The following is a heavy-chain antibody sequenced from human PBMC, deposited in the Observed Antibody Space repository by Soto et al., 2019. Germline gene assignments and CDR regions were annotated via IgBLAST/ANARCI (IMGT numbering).Heavy chain of an antibody. CDR1: GGSISSSSYY. V-gene: IGHV4-39*01. Sequence: SETLSLTCTVSGGSISSSSYYWGWIRQPPGKGLEWIGSIYYSGSTYYNPSLKSRVTISVDTSKNQFSLKLSSVTAADTAVYYCARGGSSHYDFWSGYYGPLSYYGMDVWGQGTTVTVSS. D-gene: IGHD3-3*01. CDR2: IYYSGST. J-gene: IGHJ6*02. CDR3: ARGGSSHYDFWSGYYGPLSYYGMDV.